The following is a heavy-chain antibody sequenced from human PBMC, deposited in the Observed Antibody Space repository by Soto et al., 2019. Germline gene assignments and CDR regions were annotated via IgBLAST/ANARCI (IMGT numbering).Heavy chain of an antibody. CDR1: GFSLSNGRMG. CDR3: ARMNADSGSHYYAMDV. D-gene: IGHD4-17*01. Sequence: QVTLKESGPVLVKPTETLTLTCTISGFSLSNGRMGVSWIRQPPGRALEWLAHFFSDAERSYSTSMQSRLTMSQDTSGTQVVLTMTNMDPQDTGTYFCARMNADSGSHYYAMDVWAQGPRSPSP. J-gene: IGHJ6*02. CDR2: FFSDAER. V-gene: IGHV2-26*03.